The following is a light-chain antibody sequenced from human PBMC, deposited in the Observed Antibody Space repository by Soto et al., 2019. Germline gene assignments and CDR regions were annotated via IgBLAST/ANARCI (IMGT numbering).Light chain of an antibody. Sequence: QLVLTQSPSASASLGASVKLTCTLSSGHSSYAIAWHQQQPEKGPRYLMKLNSDGSHSKGDGIPDRFSGSSSGAERYLTISSLQSEDEADYYCQTWALAYVFGTGTKVTVL. V-gene: IGLV4-69*01. CDR1: SGHSSYA. J-gene: IGLJ1*01. CDR2: LNSDGSH. CDR3: QTWALAYV.